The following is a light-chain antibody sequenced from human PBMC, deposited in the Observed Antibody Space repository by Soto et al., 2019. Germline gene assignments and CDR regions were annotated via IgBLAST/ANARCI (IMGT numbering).Light chain of an antibody. Sequence: TQSPASLSVSLGERVTISCRASQSVISNFAWYQQKPGKAPRLLIYGASTRATGIPARFSGSGSGTDFTLTISSLQSEDFAAYYCQQFNTWPITFGEGTRLDI. CDR1: QSVISN. CDR3: QQFNTWPIT. CDR2: GAS. J-gene: IGKJ5*01. V-gene: IGKV3-15*01.